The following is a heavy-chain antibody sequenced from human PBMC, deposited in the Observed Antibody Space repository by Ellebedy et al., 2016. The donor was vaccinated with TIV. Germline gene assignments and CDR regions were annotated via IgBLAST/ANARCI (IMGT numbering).Heavy chain of an antibody. CDR2: IYSGGGT. CDR3: ARGGDGYNREFDY. V-gene: IGHV3-66*01. D-gene: IGHD5-24*01. J-gene: IGHJ4*02. CDR1: GFTVISHY. Sequence: PGGSLRLSCAASGFTVISHYMTWVRQAPGKGLEWVSVIYSGGGTHYADSVEGRFTISRDHSKNTLFLQMNSLRAEDTAVYYCARGGDGYNREFDYWGQGTLVAVSS.